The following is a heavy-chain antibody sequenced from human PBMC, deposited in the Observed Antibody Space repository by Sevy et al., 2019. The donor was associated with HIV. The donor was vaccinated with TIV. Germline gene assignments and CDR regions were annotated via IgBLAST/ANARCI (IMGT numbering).Heavy chain of an antibody. CDR3: AILPGFSIAARSAAFDI. Sequence: GGSLRLSCAASGFTFSSYSMNWVRQAPGKGLEWVSSISSSSSYIYYADSVKGRFIISRDNVKNSLYLQMNSLRAEDTAVYYCAILPGFSIAARSAAFDIWGQGTMVTVSS. D-gene: IGHD6-6*01. V-gene: IGHV3-21*01. CDR1: GFTFSSYS. J-gene: IGHJ3*02. CDR2: ISSSSSYI.